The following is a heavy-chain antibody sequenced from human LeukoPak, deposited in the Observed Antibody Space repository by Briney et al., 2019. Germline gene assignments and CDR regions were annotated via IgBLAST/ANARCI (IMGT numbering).Heavy chain of an antibody. Sequence: GGSLRLSCAASGFTFSSYGMHWVRQAPGKGLEWVAVISYDGSNKYYADSVKGRFTISRDNSKNTLYLQMNSLRAEDTAVYYCANEYRGLWGQGTLVTVSS. CDR2: ISYDGSNK. J-gene: IGHJ4*02. CDR1: GFTFSSYG. D-gene: IGHD5-12*01. V-gene: IGHV3-30*18. CDR3: ANEYRGL.